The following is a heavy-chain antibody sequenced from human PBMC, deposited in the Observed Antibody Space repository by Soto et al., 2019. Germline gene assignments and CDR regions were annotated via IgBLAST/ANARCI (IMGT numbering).Heavy chain of an antibody. V-gene: IGHV5-51*01. CDR3: ARHGDIVVVPAAPANYYYYYGMDV. D-gene: IGHD2-2*01. CDR2: IYPGDSDT. J-gene: IGHJ6*04. Sequence: PGESLKIACKGSGYGFTSYWIGWVRQMPGKGLEWMGIIYPGDSDTRYSPSFQGQVTISADKSISTAYLQWSSLKASDTAMYYCARHGDIVVVPAAPANYYYYYGMDVWGKGTTVTVSS. CDR1: GYGFTSYW.